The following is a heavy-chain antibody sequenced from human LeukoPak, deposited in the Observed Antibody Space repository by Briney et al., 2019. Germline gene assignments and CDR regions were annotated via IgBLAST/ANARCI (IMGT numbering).Heavy chain of an antibody. Sequence: SETLSLTCTVSGGSISSYYWSWIRQPPGKGLEWIGEINHSGSTNYNPSLKSRVTISVDTSKNQFSLKLSSVTAADTAVYYCARGRVTMVRGVRHFDYWGQGTLVTVSS. CDR2: INHSGST. CDR1: GGSISSYY. CDR3: ARGRVTMVRGVRHFDY. D-gene: IGHD3-10*01. J-gene: IGHJ4*02. V-gene: IGHV4-34*01.